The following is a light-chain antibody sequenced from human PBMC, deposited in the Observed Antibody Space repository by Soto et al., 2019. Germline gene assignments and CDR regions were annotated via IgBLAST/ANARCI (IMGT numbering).Light chain of an antibody. Sequence: QSALTQPASVSGSPGQSITISCTGTSSDVGGYNYVSWYQQHPGKAPKLMIYEVSNRPSGVSNRFSGSKSGNTASLTISGLQAEDEADYYGSSYTSSSTLEVCGTGTKVTVL. V-gene: IGLV2-14*01. CDR1: SSDVGGYNY. CDR2: EVS. CDR3: SSYTSSSTLEV. J-gene: IGLJ1*01.